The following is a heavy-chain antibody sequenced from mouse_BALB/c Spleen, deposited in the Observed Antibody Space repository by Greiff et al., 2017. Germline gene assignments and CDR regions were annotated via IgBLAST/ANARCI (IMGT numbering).Heavy chain of an antibody. V-gene: IGHV3-2*02. Sequence: EVKLVESGPGLVKPSQSLSLTCTVTGYSITSDYAWNWIRQFPGNKLEWMGYISYSGSTSYNPSLKSRISITRDTSKNQFFLQLNSVTTEDTATYDCARSPLNGRTGFAYWGQGTLVTVSA. CDR3: ARSPLNGRTGFAY. CDR1: GYSITSDYA. J-gene: IGHJ3*01. D-gene: IGHD1-1*01. CDR2: ISYSGST.